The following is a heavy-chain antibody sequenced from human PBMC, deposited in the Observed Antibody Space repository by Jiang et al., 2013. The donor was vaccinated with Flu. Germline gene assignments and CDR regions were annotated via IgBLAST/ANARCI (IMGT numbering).Heavy chain of an antibody. CDR3: ARDIVATSFDY. Sequence: GFTFSSYSMNWVRQAPGKGLEWVSSISSSSSYIYYADSVKGRFTISRDNAKNSLYLQMNSLRAEDTAVYYCARDIVATSFDYWGQGTLVTVSS. J-gene: IGHJ4*02. CDR1: GFTFSSYS. V-gene: IGHV3-21*01. D-gene: IGHD5-12*01. CDR2: ISSSSSYI.